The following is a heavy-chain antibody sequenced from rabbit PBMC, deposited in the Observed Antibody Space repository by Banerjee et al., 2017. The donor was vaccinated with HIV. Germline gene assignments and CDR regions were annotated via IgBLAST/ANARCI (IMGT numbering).Heavy chain of an antibody. Sequence: QQLEESGGGLVKPGASLTLTCKASKFSFSSDYDMCWVRQAPGKGLEWIACIYAGSSGSTYYASWAKGRFTISKTSSTTVTLQVTSLTAADTATYFCARGYTEGDAGYVYGFDLWGQGTLVTVS. CDR1: KFSFSSDYD. V-gene: IGHV1S40*01. D-gene: IGHD6-1*01. J-gene: IGHJ4*01. CDR3: ARGYTEGDAGYVYGFDL. CDR2: IYAGSSGST.